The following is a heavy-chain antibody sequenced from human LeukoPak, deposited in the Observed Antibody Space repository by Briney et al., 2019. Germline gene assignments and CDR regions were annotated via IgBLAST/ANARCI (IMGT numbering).Heavy chain of an antibody. Sequence: GESLKISCKGSQYTFTNYWIAWVRQMPGKGLEWMGIIYPGDSDTRYNPSFQGQVTISADKSISTAYLQWSSLQASDTAIYFCARSPSSTLTWFDPWGQGTLVTVSS. CDR2: IYPGDSDT. CDR3: ARSPSSTLTWFDP. CDR1: QYTFTNYW. J-gene: IGHJ5*02. V-gene: IGHV5-51*01.